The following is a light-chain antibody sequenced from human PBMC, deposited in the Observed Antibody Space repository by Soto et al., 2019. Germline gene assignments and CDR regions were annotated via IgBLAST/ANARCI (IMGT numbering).Light chain of an antibody. CDR1: QGINSR. Sequence: DIQMTQSPPSVSASVGDRVTITCRASQGINSRLAWYQQKPGKAPILLIYVTSTLQSGVPSRFSGSASGTEFTLTSSSLQPEDFATYYCQQASSFPRTFGQGTKVDIK. CDR2: VTS. J-gene: IGKJ1*01. CDR3: QQASSFPRT. V-gene: IGKV1-12*01.